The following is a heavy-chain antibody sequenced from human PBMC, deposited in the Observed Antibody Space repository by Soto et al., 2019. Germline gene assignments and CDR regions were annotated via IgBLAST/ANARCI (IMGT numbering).Heavy chain of an antibody. CDR2: IFSNDEK. V-gene: IGHV2-26*02. CDR3: VRTSLMTAYKHSFDY. J-gene: IGHJ4*02. Sequence: QVTLKESGPVLVKPTGTLTLTCTVSGSSLDNPRMGVSRIRQPPGKALEWLAHIFSNDEKSYSASLKSRLSISKDTSKSQVVFTMTNLDPVDTATYYCVRTSLMTAYKHSFDYWGQGTLVTVSS. D-gene: IGHD3-9*01. CDR1: GSSLDNPRMG.